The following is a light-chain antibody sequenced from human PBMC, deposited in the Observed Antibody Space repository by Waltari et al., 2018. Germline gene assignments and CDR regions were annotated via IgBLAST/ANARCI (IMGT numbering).Light chain of an antibody. CDR1: SSSIGAGYD. CDR2: GHN. CDR3: QSYDSSLSGTVV. J-gene: IGLJ2*01. Sequence: QSVLTQPPSVSGAPGQRVTISCTGSSSSIGAGYDVHWSQQVPGTAPKLLIYGHNNRPSWVPDRFSSSKSGTSASLTIAGLQAEDEADYYCQSYDSSLSGTVVFGGGTKVTVL. V-gene: IGLV1-40*01.